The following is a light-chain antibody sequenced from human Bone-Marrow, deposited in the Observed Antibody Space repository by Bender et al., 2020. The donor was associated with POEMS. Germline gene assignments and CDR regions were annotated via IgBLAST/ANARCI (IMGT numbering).Light chain of an antibody. CDR3: SSYTGRSRV. J-gene: IGLJ3*02. Sequence: QSALTQPRSVSGSPGQSVTISCTGTSSDVGGYNYVSWYQQHPGKAPKLIIYDVSNRPSGVYNRFSGSKSGNTASLTIAGHQGGDEADYYCSSYTGRSRVFGGGTKLTV. V-gene: IGLV2-11*01. CDR2: DVS. CDR1: SSDVGGYNY.